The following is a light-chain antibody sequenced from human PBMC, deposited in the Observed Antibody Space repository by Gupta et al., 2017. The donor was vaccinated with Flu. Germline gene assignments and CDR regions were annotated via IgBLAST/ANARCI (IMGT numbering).Light chain of an antibody. Sequence: PSSVSASVGDRVTIACRASQDVGNWLAWYQQKPGEGPKLLIYGASSLQRGVPSRFSGSGSGTDFTLTISSLQSEDFATYYCQQASSFPRTFGQGTRVEI. J-gene: IGKJ1*01. CDR2: GAS. CDR1: QDVGNW. V-gene: IGKV1-12*01. CDR3: QQASSFPRT.